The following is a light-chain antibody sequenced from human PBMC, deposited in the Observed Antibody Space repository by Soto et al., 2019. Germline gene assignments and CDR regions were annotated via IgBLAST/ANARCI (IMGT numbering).Light chain of an antibody. CDR2: AAS. V-gene: IGKV1-39*01. J-gene: IGKJ1*01. Sequence: DIQMTQSPSSLSASVGDRVTITCRASQSISTYLTWYLQKTGKAPKLLISAASILQSGVSSRFSGGGSGPDFSLTISSLQPEDIGTYYCQQRYSTLAWTCAQGTRVEIK. CDR1: QSISTY. CDR3: QQRYSTLAWT.